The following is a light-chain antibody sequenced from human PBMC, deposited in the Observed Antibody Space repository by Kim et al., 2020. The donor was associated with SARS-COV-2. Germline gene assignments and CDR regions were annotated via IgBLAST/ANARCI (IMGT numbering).Light chain of an antibody. V-gene: IGKV1-27*01. CDR1: QDIDNY. CDR2: AAS. CDR3: QKYNSAPAT. Sequence: GSVGDRVTITCRASQDIDNYVAWYQQKPGKGPHLLIYAASTLQSGVPSRFSGSGSGTEFTLTISSLQPEDVATYYCQKYNSAPATFGQGTRLEIK. J-gene: IGKJ5*01.